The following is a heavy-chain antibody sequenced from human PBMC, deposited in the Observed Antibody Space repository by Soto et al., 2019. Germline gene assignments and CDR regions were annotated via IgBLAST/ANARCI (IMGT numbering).Heavy chain of an antibody. CDR3: ARGGDIVVVPAAIPEYSGYDDFDY. CDR1: GFTFSSYG. V-gene: IGHV3-33*01. D-gene: IGHD2-2*01. CDR2: IWYDGSNK. J-gene: IGHJ4*02. Sequence: QVQLVESGGGVVQPGRSLRLSCAASGFTFSSYGMHWVRQAPGKGLEWVAVIWYDGSNKYYADSVKGRFTISRDNSKNTLYLQMNSLRAEDTAVYYCARGGDIVVVPAAIPEYSGYDDFDYWGQGTLVTVSS.